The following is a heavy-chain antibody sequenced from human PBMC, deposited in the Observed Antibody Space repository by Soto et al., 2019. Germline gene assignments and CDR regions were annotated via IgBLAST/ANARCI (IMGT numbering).Heavy chain of an antibody. D-gene: IGHD7-27*01. CDR1: GVSISSSSYY. V-gene: IGHV4-39*01. J-gene: IGHJ5*02. CDR3: ERNLGRGWFDP. Sequence: SETLSLTCTVSGVSISSSSYYWGWVRQPPGEGLEWVGSMSNSGSTYYNPSLKRRVTISVDRSKNQFSLNLKSVIAADTAVYYCERNLGRGWFDPWGQGTLVTVSS. CDR2: MSNSGST.